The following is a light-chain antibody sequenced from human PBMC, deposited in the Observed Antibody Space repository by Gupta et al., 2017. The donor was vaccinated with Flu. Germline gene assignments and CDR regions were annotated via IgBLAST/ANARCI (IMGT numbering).Light chain of an antibody. V-gene: IGKV3-15*01. CDR3: QQYNNWPTGNS. CDR1: QSVSSN. Sequence: EIVMTQSPATLSVSPGERATLSRRASQSVSSNLAWYQQKPGQAPRLLIYGASTRATGIPARFSGSGSGTEFTLTISSLQSEDFAVYYCQQYNNWPTGNSFGQGTKLEIK. CDR2: GAS. J-gene: IGKJ2*03.